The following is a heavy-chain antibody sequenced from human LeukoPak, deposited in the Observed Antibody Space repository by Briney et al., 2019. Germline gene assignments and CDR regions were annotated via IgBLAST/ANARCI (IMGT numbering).Heavy chain of an antibody. D-gene: IGHD3-16*01. CDR3: ARDLGGQDTGERFDP. J-gene: IGHJ5*02. CDR1: GGSISSGDYY. V-gene: IGHV4-30-4*08. CDR2: IYYSGST. Sequence: SQTLSLTCAVSGGSISSGDYYWSWIRQPPGKGLEWIGYIYYSGSTYYNPSLKSRVTISVDTSKNQFSLKLSSVTAADTAVYYCARDLGGQDTGERFDPWGQGTLVTVSS.